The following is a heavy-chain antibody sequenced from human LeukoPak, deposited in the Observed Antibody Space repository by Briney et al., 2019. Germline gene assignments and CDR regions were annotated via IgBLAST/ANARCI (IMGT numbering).Heavy chain of an antibody. J-gene: IGHJ2*01. D-gene: IGHD1-7*01. CDR3: ARDGEGTTPFDL. V-gene: IGHV3-48*03. Sequence: GGSLRLSCAASGFTFSSFEMNWVRQAPGKGLEWISYINPAGSTLYYSDSVKGRFTISRDNAKSSLFLQMHSLRAEDTAVYYCARDGEGTTPFDLWGRGTLVTVSS. CDR1: GFTFSSFE. CDR2: INPAGSTL.